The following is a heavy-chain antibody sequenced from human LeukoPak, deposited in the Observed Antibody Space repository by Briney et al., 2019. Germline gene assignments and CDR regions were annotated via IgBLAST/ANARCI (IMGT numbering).Heavy chain of an antibody. CDR1: GGSFSGYY. CDR3: ASRGRYSSSPFDY. Sequence: SETLSLTCAVYGGSFSGYYWSWIRQPPGKGLEWIGEINHSGSTNYNPSLKSRVTISVDTSKNQFSLKLSSVTAADTAVYYCASRGRYSSSPFDYWGQGTLVTVSS. CDR2: INHSGST. D-gene: IGHD6-13*01. J-gene: IGHJ4*02. V-gene: IGHV4-34*01.